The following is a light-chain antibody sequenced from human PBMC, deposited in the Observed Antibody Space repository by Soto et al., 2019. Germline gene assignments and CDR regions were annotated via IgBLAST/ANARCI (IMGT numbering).Light chain of an antibody. CDR1: QSISSW. CDR3: QQYNS. V-gene: IGKV1-5*03. CDR2: KAS. Sequence: DIQMTQSPSTLSASVGDRVTITCRASQSISSWLAWYQQKPGKAPKLLIYKASNLESGVPSRFSGSGSGTEFTLTISSLQPDDFANYYCQQYNSFGPGTKVDIK. J-gene: IGKJ3*01.